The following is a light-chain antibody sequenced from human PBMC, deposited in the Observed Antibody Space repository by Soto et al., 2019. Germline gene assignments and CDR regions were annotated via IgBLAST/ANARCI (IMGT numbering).Light chain of an antibody. J-gene: IGLJ2*01. CDR2: DVS. CDR1: SSDFGRNY. CDR3: SSFSSNTLV. Sequence: QSALTQPASVSGSPGQSITISCTGASSDFGRNYVSWYQQQHPGKAPKLIIYDVSNRPSGVSNRFSGSKFDNTASLTISGLQPEDESDYYCSSFSSNTLVFDGGTKLTVL. V-gene: IGLV2-14*03.